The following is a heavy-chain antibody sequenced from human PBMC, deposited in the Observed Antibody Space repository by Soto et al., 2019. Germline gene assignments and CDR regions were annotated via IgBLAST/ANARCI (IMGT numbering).Heavy chain of an antibody. J-gene: IGHJ4*02. D-gene: IGHD3-10*01. V-gene: IGHV1-58*01. CDR2: IVVGSGNT. Sequence: QMQLVQSGPEVKKPGTSVKVSCKASGFTFTSSAVQWVRQARGQRLEWIGWIVVGSGNTNYAQKFQERVTDTSAMAKSTAYMELSSLSSEDTAVYDCAVYGYWGQGTLFTVSS. CDR1: GFTFTSSA. CDR3: AVYGY.